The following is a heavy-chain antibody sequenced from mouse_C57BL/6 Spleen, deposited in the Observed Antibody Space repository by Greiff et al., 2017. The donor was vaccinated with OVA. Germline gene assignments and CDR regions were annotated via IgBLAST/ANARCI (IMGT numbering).Heavy chain of an antibody. D-gene: IGHD1-1*01. CDR1: GYTFTSYW. V-gene: IGHV1-69*01. Sequence: QVQLQQPGAELVMPGASVKLSCKASGYTFTSYWMHWVKQRPGQGLEWIGEIDPSDSYTNYNQKFKGKSTLTVDKSSSTAYMQLSSLTSEDSAVYYCVRWNTTVVATDYFDYWGQGTTLTVSS. CDR3: VRWNTTVVATDYFDY. J-gene: IGHJ2*01. CDR2: IDPSDSYT.